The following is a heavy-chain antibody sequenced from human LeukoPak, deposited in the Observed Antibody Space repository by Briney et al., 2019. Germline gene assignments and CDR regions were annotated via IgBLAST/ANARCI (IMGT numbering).Heavy chain of an antibody. J-gene: IGHJ5*02. CDR2: IYYSGST. Sequence: SETLSLTCTVSGGSISSGGYYWSWIRQHPGKGLEWIGSIYYSGSTYYNPSLKSRVTISVDTSKNQFSLKLSSVTAADTAVYYCARRYYYDSSGYFYWFDPWGQGTLVTVSS. CDR3: ARRYYYDSSGYFYWFDP. CDR1: GGSISSGGYY. V-gene: IGHV4-39*01. D-gene: IGHD3-22*01.